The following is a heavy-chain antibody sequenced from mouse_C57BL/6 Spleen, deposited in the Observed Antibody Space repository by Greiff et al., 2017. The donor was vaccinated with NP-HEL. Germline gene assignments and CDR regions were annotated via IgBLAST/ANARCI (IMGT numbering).Heavy chain of an antibody. D-gene: IGHD1-1*01. J-gene: IGHJ3*01. CDR3: APLITTVPPFAY. V-gene: IGHV1-53*01. Sequence: QVQLQQSGTELVKPGASVKLSCKASGYTFTSYWMHWVKQRPGQGLEWIGNINPSNGGTNYNEKFKSKATLTVDKSSSTAYMQLSSLTSEDSAVYYCAPLITTVPPFAYWGQGTLVTVSA. CDR2: INPSNGGT. CDR1: GYTFTSYW.